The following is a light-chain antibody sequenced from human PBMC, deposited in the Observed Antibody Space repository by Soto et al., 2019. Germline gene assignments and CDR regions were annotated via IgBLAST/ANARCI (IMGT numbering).Light chain of an antibody. CDR2: DIN. J-gene: IGLJ2*01. CDR3: CSYAGGYTHAV. Sequence: QSVLTQPASVSGSPGQSITISCTGTSSDVGNYIFVSWYRQHPGKAPKLMIYDINNRPSGVSNRFSGSKSGNTASLTISGLQAEDEADYYCCSYAGGYTHAVFGGGTKVTVL. V-gene: IGLV2-14*01. CDR1: SSDVGNYIF.